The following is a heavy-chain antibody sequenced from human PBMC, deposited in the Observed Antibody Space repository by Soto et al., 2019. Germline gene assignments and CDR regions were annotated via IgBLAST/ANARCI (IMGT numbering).Heavy chain of an antibody. J-gene: IGHJ6*02. CDR1: GGTLSIYA. CDR3: TIVVVPAAIHYYYGMDV. D-gene: IGHD2-2*01. Sequence: GASVKVSCKASGGTLSIYAISWVRQAPGQGLEWMGGIIPIFGTANYAQKFQGRVTITADESTSTAYMELSSLRSEDTAVYYCTIVVVPAAIHYYYGMDVWGQGTTVTVSS. V-gene: IGHV1-69*13. CDR2: IIPIFGTA.